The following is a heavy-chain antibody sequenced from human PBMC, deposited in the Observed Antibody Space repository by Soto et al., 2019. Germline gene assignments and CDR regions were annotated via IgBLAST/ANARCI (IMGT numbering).Heavy chain of an antibody. D-gene: IGHD5-18*01. Sequence: EVQLLESGGGLVQPGGSLRLSCAASGFTFSNYAMSWLRQPPGKGLEWVSAISGSGDRTYYADSVKGRFTISRDNSKTTLYLQMNSLRAEDSAVYYCVKERSGHSYADSWGQGTLVIVSS. J-gene: IGHJ4*02. CDR1: GFTFSNYA. CDR2: ISGSGDRT. V-gene: IGHV3-23*01. CDR3: VKERSGHSYADS.